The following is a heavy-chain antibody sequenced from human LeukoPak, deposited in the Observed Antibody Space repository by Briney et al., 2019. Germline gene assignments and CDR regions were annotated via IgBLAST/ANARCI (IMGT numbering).Heavy chain of an antibody. J-gene: IGHJ4*02. Sequence: GGSLRLSCAASGLTFSSDWMHWVRQVPGKGLVWVSRINSDASTINYADSVKGRFTISRDNAKNSLYLQMNSLRAEDTAVYYCAQLHDYGDYGGTYWGQGTLVTVSS. V-gene: IGHV3-74*01. CDR2: INSDASTI. CDR1: GLTFSSDW. D-gene: IGHD4-17*01. CDR3: AQLHDYGDYGGTY.